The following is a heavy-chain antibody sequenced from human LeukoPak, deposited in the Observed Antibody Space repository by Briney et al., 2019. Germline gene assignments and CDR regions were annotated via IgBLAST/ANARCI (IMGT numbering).Heavy chain of an antibody. Sequence: QPGGSLRLSCAASGFTFSSYEMNWVRQAPGKGLEWVSYISSSGSTLYYADSVKGRFTLSRDNAKNSLYLQMNSLRAEDTAVYYCARADYGSGSPPFDYWGQGTLVTVSS. V-gene: IGHV3-48*03. J-gene: IGHJ4*02. CDR2: ISSSGSTL. CDR3: ARADYGSGSPPFDY. D-gene: IGHD3-10*01. CDR1: GFTFSSYE.